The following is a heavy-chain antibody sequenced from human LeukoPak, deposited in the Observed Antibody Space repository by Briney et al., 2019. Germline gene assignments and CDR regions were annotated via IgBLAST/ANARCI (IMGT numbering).Heavy chain of an antibody. Sequence: SETLSLTCTVSGGSISSYYWTWIRQPPEEGLEWIGYIYYTGSAYYNPSLKSRVTISVDTSNNQFSLKLSSVTVADTAVYFCARVPPYSSGRGGFDPWGQGTLVTVSS. CDR2: IYYTGSA. V-gene: IGHV4-59*01. CDR1: GGSISSYY. CDR3: ARVPPYSSGRGGFDP. D-gene: IGHD6-19*01. J-gene: IGHJ5*02.